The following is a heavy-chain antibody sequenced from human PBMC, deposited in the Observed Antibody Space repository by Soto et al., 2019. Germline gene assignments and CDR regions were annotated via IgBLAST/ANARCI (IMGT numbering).Heavy chain of an antibody. CDR2: IYWDGDR. Sequence: QITLKESGPTLVKPTQTLTLTCTFSGFSLSTGGMGVGWIRQPPGKALEWLALIYWDGDRRYRPSLMSRLTIAKDPSKNQVVLTMTNMDPLDTATYYCVHSRCGGDCLQSYSSHYYYGMDIWGQGTTVTVSS. J-gene: IGHJ6*02. CDR1: GFSLSTGGMG. D-gene: IGHD2-21*02. CDR3: VHSRCGGDCLQSYSSHYYYGMDI. V-gene: IGHV2-5*02.